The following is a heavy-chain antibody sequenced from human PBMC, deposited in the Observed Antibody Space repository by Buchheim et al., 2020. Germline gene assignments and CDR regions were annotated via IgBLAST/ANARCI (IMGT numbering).Heavy chain of an antibody. CDR1: GFTFSSYA. Sequence: QVQLVESGGGVVQPGRSLRLSCAASGFTFSSYAMRWVRQAPGKGLEWVAVISYDGSNKYYADSVKGRFTICRDNSKNTLYLQMNSLRAEDTAVYYCARDLRRFLEWSDLLGAFDIWGQGT. J-gene: IGHJ3*02. CDR3: ARDLRRFLEWSDLLGAFDI. V-gene: IGHV3-30*04. CDR2: ISYDGSNK. D-gene: IGHD3-3*01.